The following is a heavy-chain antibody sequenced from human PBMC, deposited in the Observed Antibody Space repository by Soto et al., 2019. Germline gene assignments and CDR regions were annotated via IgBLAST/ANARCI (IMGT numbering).Heavy chain of an antibody. CDR2: ISYDGSNK. CDR3: ARARLDTPALDY. J-gene: IGHJ4*02. Sequence: QVQLVESGGGVVQPGRSLRLSCAASGFTFSSYAMHWVRQAPGKGLEWVAVISYDGSNKYYAASVKARFTISRDNSKNTRYLQMNSLRAEDTAVYYCARARLDTPALDYWGQGTLVTVSS. V-gene: IGHV3-30-3*01. D-gene: IGHD2-2*01. CDR1: GFTFSSYA.